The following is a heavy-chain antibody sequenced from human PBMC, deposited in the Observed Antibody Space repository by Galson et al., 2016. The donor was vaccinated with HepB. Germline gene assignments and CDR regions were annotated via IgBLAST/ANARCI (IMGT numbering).Heavy chain of an antibody. D-gene: IGHD6-6*01. Sequence: LSLTCTVSGGSISSGGYYWSWIRQHPGKGLEWIGYIYYSGSTYYSPSLKGRVTISVDTSKNQFSLKLSSVTAADTAVYYCARCSRSSAYYYYGMDVWGQGTTVIVSS. CDR3: ARCSRSSAYYYYGMDV. CDR1: GGSISSGGYY. V-gene: IGHV4-31*03. CDR2: IYYSGST. J-gene: IGHJ6*02.